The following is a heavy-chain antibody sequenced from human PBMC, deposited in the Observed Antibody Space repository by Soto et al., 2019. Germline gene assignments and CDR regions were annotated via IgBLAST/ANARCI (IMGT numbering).Heavy chain of an antibody. CDR3: ARWSYSDRSGSPFWYFDL. Sequence: QVQLQESGPGLVKPSETLSLSCSVSGGSISSYYWTWIRQPPGKGLEWIGYSYDNGSTNYSPSLKSRVTISVDTSKNQLSLKLTSVTAADTAVYYCARWSYSDRSGSPFWYFDLWGRGTLVTVSS. CDR2: SYDNGST. V-gene: IGHV4-59*01. J-gene: IGHJ2*01. CDR1: GGSISSYY. D-gene: IGHD3-22*01.